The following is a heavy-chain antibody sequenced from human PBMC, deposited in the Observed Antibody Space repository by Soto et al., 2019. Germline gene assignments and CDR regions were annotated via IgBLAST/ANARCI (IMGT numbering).Heavy chain of an antibody. CDR2: ISAYNGNT. V-gene: IGHV1-18*01. CDR1: GYTFTSYG. D-gene: IGHD5-18*01. Sequence: ASVKVSCKASGYTFTSYGISWVRQAPGQGLEWMGWISAYNGNTNDAQKLQGRVTMTTDTSTSTAYMELRSLRSDDTAVYYCARVEWIQLWFVGNWFDPWGQGTLVTVSS. CDR3: ARVEWIQLWFVGNWFDP. J-gene: IGHJ5*02.